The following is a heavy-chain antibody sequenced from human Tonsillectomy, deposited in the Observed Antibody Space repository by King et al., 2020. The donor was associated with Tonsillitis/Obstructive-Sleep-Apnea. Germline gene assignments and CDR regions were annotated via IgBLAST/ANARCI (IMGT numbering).Heavy chain of an antibody. CDR3: ARDGDSDYDKISPTFFDY. V-gene: IGHV3-72*01. CDR1: GFTFSDHY. D-gene: IGHD5-12*01. CDR2: TRNKANSYTT. Sequence: VQLVESGGGLVQPGGSLRLSCAASGFTFSDHYMDWVRQAPGKGLEWVGRTRNKANSYTTEYAASVKGRFTISRDDSKNSLYLQMNSLRPEDAAVYYCARDGDSDYDKISPTFFDYWGQGTLVTVSS. J-gene: IGHJ4*02.